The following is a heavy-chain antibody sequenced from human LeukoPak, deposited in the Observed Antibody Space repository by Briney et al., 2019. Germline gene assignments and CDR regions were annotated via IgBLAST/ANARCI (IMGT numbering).Heavy chain of an antibody. CDR2: FDPEDGET. CDR3: ATMVGRRWLQLSYYVDY. Sequence: SVTVSCKVSGYTLPELSMHWLRQAPATGLEWMGGFDPEDGETNYAQKIQGRVTMTEDTSTDTTYMELSSLRSEDTAVYYCATMVGRRWLQLSYYVDYWGQGTLVTVSS. D-gene: IGHD5-24*01. CDR1: GYTLPELS. J-gene: IGHJ4*02. V-gene: IGHV1-24*01.